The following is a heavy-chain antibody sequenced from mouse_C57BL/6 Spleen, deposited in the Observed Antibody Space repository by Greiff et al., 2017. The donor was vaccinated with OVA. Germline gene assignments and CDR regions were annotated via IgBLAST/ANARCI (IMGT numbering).Heavy chain of an antibody. Sequence: QVQLQQSGAELVKPGASVKISCKASGYAFSSYWMNWVKQRPGKGLEWIGQIYPGDGDTNYNGKFTGKATLTADKSSSTAYMQLSNLTSEYSAVYFCARGGYRLLRDYIGYGGQGTTLTVSS. D-gene: IGHD2-3*01. V-gene: IGHV1-80*01. CDR1: GYAFSSYW. CDR2: IYPGDGDT. CDR3: ARGGYRLLRDYIGY. J-gene: IGHJ2*01.